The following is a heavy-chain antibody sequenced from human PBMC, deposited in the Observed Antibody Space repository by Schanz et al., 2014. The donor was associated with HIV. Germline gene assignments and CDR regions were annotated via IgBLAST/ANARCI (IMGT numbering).Heavy chain of an antibody. Sequence: QVQLVQSGPEVKKPGASVKVSCKASGYSLTKSGFTWVRQAPGQGLEWMGWISVYNGNTFYAQNFQGRVTLTTDTSTSTAYMELRSLRSDDTAVYYCAKDDNHDVEYWGQGTLVTVSS. CDR2: ISVYNGNT. CDR3: AKDDNHDVEY. J-gene: IGHJ4*02. V-gene: IGHV1-18*01. CDR1: GYSLTKSG. D-gene: IGHD1-1*01.